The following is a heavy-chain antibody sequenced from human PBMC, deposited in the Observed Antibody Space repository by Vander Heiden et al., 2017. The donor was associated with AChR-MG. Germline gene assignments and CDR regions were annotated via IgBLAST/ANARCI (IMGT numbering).Heavy chain of an antibody. D-gene: IGHD3-16*01. CDR3: ATGQVLIRGPQGY. CDR1: GYTFTSLY. CDR2: INPSGGST. Sequence: QVQLVQSGAEVKKPGAAVKASCKASGYTFTSLYMHWVRQAPGQGLEWMGLINPSGGSTSYAQKFQGRVTMTRDTSTSTVYMELSSLRSEDTAIYYCATGQVLIRGPQGYWGQGTLVTVSS. J-gene: IGHJ4*02. V-gene: IGHV1-46*03.